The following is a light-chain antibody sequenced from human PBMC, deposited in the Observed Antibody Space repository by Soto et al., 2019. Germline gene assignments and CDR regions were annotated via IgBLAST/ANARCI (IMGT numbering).Light chain of an antibody. CDR1: SSNCAAEYP. CDR3: QSYDSRPSGSV. CDR2: VAT. Sequence: HSVLTQPPSVSGAPGRRVTISCTGSSSNCAAEYPVHWYQSLPGAAAKRLITVATSRTSGVPDRFAGSKSGASASLAITELQAEEEAEYYCQSYDSRPSGSVVGTGTKSPS. V-gene: IGLV1-40*01. J-gene: IGLJ1*01.